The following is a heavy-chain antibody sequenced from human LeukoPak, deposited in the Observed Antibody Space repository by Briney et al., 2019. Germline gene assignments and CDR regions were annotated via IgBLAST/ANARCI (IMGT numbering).Heavy chain of an antibody. CDR1: GFTFSSYA. V-gene: IGHV3-23*01. CDR3: AKDLLVRGFDFWSGHPARLDY. Sequence: PGGSLSLSCAASGFTFSSYAMSWVRQAPGKGLEWVSTISGSGDNTYHADSVKGRFTISRDNSKNTLYLQMNSLRAEDTAVYYCAKDLLVRGFDFWSGHPARLDYWGQGTLVSVSS. CDR2: ISGSGDNT. D-gene: IGHD3-3*01. J-gene: IGHJ4*02.